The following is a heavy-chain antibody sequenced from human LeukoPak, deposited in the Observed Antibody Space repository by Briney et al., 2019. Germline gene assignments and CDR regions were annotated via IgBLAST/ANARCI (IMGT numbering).Heavy chain of an antibody. V-gene: IGHV4-31*03. CDR3: ARDSSGWFDP. Sequence: SETLSLTCTVSGGSISSSSYYWSWIRQHPGKGLEWIGYIYYSGSTYYNPSLKSRVTMSVDTSKNQFSLKLSSVTAADTAVYYCARDSSGWFDPWGQGTLVTVSS. CDR1: GGSISSSSYY. CDR2: IYYSGST. J-gene: IGHJ5*02.